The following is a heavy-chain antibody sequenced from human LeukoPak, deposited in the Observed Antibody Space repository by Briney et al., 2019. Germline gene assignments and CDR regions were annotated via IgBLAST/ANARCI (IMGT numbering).Heavy chain of an antibody. CDR1: GYTFTGYY. CDR3: ASRGLPSDAFDI. D-gene: IGHD3-16*01. J-gene: IGHJ3*02. CDR2: INPDSGGT. Sequence: GASVEVSCKASGYTFTGYYMHWVRQAPGQGLEWMGWINPDSGGTNYAQKLQGRVTMTRDTSIGTAYMELSRLRSDDTAVYYCASRGLPSDAFDIWGQGTMVTVSS. V-gene: IGHV1-2*02.